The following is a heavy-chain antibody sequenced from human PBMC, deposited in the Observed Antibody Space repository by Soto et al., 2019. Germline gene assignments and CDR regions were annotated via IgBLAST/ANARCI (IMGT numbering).Heavy chain of an antibody. V-gene: IGHV4-31*02. CDR1: QGSVNSEPFY. J-gene: IGHJ4*01. D-gene: IGHD6-13*01. CDR3: ARPSYGSSDFD. CDR2: IYYRGKT. Sequence: PSLTLSLTWTFSQGSVNSEPFYWTWIRQHPGKGLGWIGYIYYRGKTYYRPSLKSRVSISIDTSQNQFSLRLNYVTAAEMAVYDCARPSYGSSDFD.